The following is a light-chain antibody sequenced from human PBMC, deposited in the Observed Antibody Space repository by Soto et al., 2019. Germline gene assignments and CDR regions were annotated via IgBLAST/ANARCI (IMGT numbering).Light chain of an antibody. V-gene: IGLV2-14*03. CDR1: GSDVGGYNY. Sequence: QSALTQPASVSGSPGQSITISCTGTGSDVGGYNYVSWYQQHPGKAPKLMIYDVSDRPSGVSNRFSGSKSGNTASLTISGLQAEDEADYYCSSYTSTSTVIFGGGTKVTV. J-gene: IGLJ2*01. CDR2: DVS. CDR3: SSYTSTSTVI.